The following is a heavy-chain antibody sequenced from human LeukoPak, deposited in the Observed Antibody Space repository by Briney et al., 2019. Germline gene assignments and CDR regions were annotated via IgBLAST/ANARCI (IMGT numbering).Heavy chain of an antibody. CDR3: ARVARGDYYYYYMDV. V-gene: IGHV3-74*01. D-gene: IGHD3-10*01. Sequence: GGSLRLSCAASGFTFSSYGMSWVRQAPGKGLVWVSRINNDGSSTSYADSVQGRFTISRDNAKNTLYLQMNSLRAEDMALYYCARVARGDYYYYYMDVWGKGTTVTVSS. CDR2: INNDGSST. CDR1: GFTFSSYG. J-gene: IGHJ6*03.